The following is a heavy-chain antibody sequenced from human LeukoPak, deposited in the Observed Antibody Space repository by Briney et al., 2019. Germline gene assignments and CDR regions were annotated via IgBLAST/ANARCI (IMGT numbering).Heavy chain of an antibody. V-gene: IGHV4-61*02. J-gene: IGHJ5*02. D-gene: IGHD3-10*01. CDR3: ARGGNYYNYYSSARSSFDP. Sequence: PSETLSLTCTVSGGSISSGSYYWSWIRQPAGKGLEWIGRIYTSGSTNYNPSLKSRVTISVDTSKNQFSLKLSSVTAADTAVYYCARGGNYYNYYSSARSSFDPWGQGTLVTVSS. CDR1: GGSISSGSYY. CDR2: IYTSGST.